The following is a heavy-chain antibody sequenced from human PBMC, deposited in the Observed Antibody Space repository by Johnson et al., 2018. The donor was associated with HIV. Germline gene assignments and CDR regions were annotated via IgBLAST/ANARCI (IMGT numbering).Heavy chain of an antibody. Sequence: QEQLVESGGGVVQPGRSLRLSCAASGFTFSSYAMHWVRQAPGKGLEWVAVISYDGSNKYYADSVKGRFTISRDNSKSMLYLQMNSLRAEDTAGYYCARVSNHAFDIWGQGTMVTVSS. CDR1: GFTFSSYA. V-gene: IGHV3-30*04. CDR2: ISYDGSNK. J-gene: IGHJ3*02. CDR3: ARVSNHAFDI.